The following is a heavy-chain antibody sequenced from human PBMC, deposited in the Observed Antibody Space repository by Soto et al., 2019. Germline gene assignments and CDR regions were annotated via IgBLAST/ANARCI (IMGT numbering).Heavy chain of an antibody. J-gene: IGHJ5*02. CDR1: GFTFSSYG. CDR2: IWYDGSNK. D-gene: IGHD3-3*01. V-gene: IGHV3-33*01. CDR3: AREPPRAIFGVVTLNWFDP. Sequence: PGGSLRLSCAAPGFTFSSYGMHWVRQAPGKGLEWVAVIWYDGSNKYYADSVKGRFTISRDNSKNTLYLQMNSLRAEDTAVYYCAREPPRAIFGVVTLNWFDPCGHGTLVTVSA.